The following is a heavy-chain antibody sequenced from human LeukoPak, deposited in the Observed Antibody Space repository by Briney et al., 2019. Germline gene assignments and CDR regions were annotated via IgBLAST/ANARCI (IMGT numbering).Heavy chain of an antibody. CDR2: IWYDGNNK. CDR1: GFTFSSYG. V-gene: IGHV3-33*08. D-gene: IGHD3-22*01. CDR3: ARTRTYYYDSSGYSKPTFDY. Sequence: GRSLRLSCVASGFTFSSYGMHWVPQAPGKGLEWVAVIWYDGNNKYYADSVKGRFIISRDNSKNTLYLQMDSLRAEDTAVYYCARTRTYYYDSSGYSKPTFDYWGQGTLVTVSS. J-gene: IGHJ4*02.